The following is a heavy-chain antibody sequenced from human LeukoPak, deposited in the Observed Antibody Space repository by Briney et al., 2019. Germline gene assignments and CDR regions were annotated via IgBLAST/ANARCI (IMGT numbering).Heavy chain of an antibody. Sequence: SQTLSLTCTVSGGSISSGGYYWSWIRQPPGKGLEWIGYIYHSGSTYYNPSLKSRVTISVDRSKNQFSLKLSSVTAADTAVYYCARDQVAAFDIWGQGTMVTVSS. V-gene: IGHV4-30-2*01. CDR1: GGSISSGGYY. D-gene: IGHD5-12*01. CDR3: ARDQVAAFDI. CDR2: IYHSGST. J-gene: IGHJ3*02.